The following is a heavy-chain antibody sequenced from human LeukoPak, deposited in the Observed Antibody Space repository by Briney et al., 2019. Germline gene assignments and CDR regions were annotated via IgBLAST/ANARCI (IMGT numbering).Heavy chain of an antibody. J-gene: IGHJ5*02. V-gene: IGHV4-4*07. CDR1: GGSISSYH. CDR3: SKGGSSWYNWFDP. CDR2: IYSTGST. Sequence: SETLSLTCTVSGGSISSYHWSWIRQSAGKGLEWIGRIYSTGSTTMSIDTSKNQFSLNLSSVTAADTAIYYCSKGGSSWYNWFDPWGQGTLVTVSS. D-gene: IGHD6-13*01.